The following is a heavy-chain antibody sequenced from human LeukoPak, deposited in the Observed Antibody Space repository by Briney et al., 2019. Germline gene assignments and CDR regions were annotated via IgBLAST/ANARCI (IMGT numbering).Heavy chain of an antibody. CDR2: ISASGGSK. CDR3: ARDVSFDA. CDR1: GFTFSSYA. Sequence: GGSLRLSCAASGFTFSSYAMSWVRQAPGKGLEWVSAISASGGSKYYADSVRGRFTISRDKSKNSLYLQMNSLRAEDTAVYYCARDVSFDAWGQGTLVTVSS. J-gene: IGHJ5*02. V-gene: IGHV3-23*01. D-gene: IGHD5/OR15-5a*01.